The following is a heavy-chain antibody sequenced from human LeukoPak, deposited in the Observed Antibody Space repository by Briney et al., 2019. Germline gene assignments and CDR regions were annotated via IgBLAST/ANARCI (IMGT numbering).Heavy chain of an antibody. CDR1: GYTFTGYH. Sequence: SVKVSCKASGYTFTGYHMHWVRQAPGQGLEWMGGIIPIFGTANYAQKFQGRVTITADESTSTAYMELSSLRSEDTAVYYCARDNPYCSGGSCSFDPWGQGTLVTVSS. J-gene: IGHJ5*02. CDR2: IIPIFGTA. D-gene: IGHD2-15*01. CDR3: ARDNPYCSGGSCSFDP. V-gene: IGHV1-69*13.